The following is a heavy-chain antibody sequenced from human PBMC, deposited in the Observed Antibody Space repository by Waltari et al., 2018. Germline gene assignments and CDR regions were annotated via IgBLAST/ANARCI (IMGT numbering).Heavy chain of an antibody. D-gene: IGHD3-3*01. Sequence: QVQLVQSGAEVKKPGAXVKVSCKASGYTFTSYSISWVRQAPGQGLEWMGWISAYNGNTNYAQKLQGXVXMTTDTSTSTAYMELRSLRSDDTAVYYCARDGAXRFLEWLXNWGQGTLVTVSS. J-gene: IGHJ4*02. CDR3: ARDGAXRFLEWLXN. CDR1: GYTFTSYS. CDR2: ISAYNGNT. V-gene: IGHV1-18*01.